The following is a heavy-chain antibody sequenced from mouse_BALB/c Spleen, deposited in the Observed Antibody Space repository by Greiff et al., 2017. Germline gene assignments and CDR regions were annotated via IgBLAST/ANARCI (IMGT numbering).Heavy chain of an antibody. Sequence: EVQLVESGGDLVKPGGSLKLSCAASGFTFSSYGMSWVRQTPDKRLEWDATISSGGSYTYYPDSVKGRFTISRDNAKNNLYLQMSSLKSEDTAMYYCARDRTVVATDYAMDYWGQGTSVTVSS. J-gene: IGHJ4*01. CDR2: ISSGGSYT. CDR1: GFTFSSYG. CDR3: ARDRTVVATDYAMDY. D-gene: IGHD1-1*01. V-gene: IGHV5-6*01.